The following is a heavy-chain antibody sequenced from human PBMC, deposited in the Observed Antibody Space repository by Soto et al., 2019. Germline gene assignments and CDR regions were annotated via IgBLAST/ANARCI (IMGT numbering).Heavy chain of an antibody. CDR1: GFTFSSYW. CDR2: SNSDGSST. D-gene: IGHD3-22*01. J-gene: IGHJ6*02. CDR3: ARAIGYYGMDV. V-gene: IGHV3-74*01. Sequence: GGSLRLSCAASGFTFSSYWIHWVRQAPGMGLVWVSRSNSDGSSTSYADSVKGRFTISRDNAKNTLYLQMNSLRAEDTAVYYCARAIGYYGMDVWGQGTTVTVS.